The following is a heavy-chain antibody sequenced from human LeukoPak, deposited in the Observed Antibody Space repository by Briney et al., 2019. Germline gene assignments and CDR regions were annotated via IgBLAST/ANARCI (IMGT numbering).Heavy chain of an antibody. V-gene: IGHV1-2*02. Sequence: GASVKVSCKASGYTFTGYYMHWVRQAPGQGLEWMGWINPNSGGTNYAQKFQGRVTMIRDTSISTAYMELSRLRSDDTAGYYCARGXXYDSRLLTSWGQGTLVTVSS. CDR2: INPNSGGT. D-gene: IGHD3-22*01. CDR3: ARGXXYDSRLLTS. J-gene: IGHJ4*02. CDR1: GYTFTGYY.